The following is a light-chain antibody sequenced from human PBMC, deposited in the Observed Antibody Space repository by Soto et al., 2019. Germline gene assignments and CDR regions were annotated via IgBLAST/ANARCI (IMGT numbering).Light chain of an antibody. V-gene: IGLV2-23*02. CDR3: FSYAGDSVYV. J-gene: IGLJ1*01. CDR1: NSDIGIYDF. Sequence: QSALTQPASVSGTPGQSITISCTGSNSDIGIYDFVSWYQHHPGKAPKLIVSEVSHRPSGVSNRFSGSKSGNTASLTISGLQAEDEADYYCFSYAGDSVYVFGTGTKVTVL. CDR2: EVS.